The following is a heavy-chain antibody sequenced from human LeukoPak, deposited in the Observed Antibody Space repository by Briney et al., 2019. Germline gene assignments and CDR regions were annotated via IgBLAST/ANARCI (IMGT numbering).Heavy chain of an antibody. Sequence: SVKVSCKASGGTFSSYAISWVRQAPGQGREWMGGIIPIFGTANYAQKFQGRVTITTDESTSTAYMELSSLRSEDTAVYYCARGPFGVVTFFDYWGQGTLVTVSS. CDR3: ARGPFGVVTFFDY. V-gene: IGHV1-69*05. J-gene: IGHJ4*02. D-gene: IGHD3-3*01. CDR1: GGTFSSYA. CDR2: IIPIFGTA.